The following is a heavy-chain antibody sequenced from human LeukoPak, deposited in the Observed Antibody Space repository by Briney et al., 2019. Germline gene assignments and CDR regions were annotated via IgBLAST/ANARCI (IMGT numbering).Heavy chain of an antibody. CDR1: GFTFNNYL. Sequence: PGGSLRLSCEASGFTFNNYLMAWARQAPGQGLEWVANIRQDGSARYYGDSVQGRFTISRDDAKNSLFLQMNSLRADDTALYYCARDNSGFDYWGQGTMVTVSS. CDR3: ARDNSGFDY. D-gene: IGHD6-19*01. V-gene: IGHV3-7*01. J-gene: IGHJ4*02. CDR2: IRQDGSAR.